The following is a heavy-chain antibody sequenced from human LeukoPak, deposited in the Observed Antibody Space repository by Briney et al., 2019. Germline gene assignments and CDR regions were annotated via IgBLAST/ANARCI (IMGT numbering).Heavy chain of an antibody. V-gene: IGHV3-23*01. CDR2: ISGSRGST. Sequence: GGSLRLSCAASGYTFSSYAMSWVRQAPGKGLGWVSAISGSRGSTYYADSVKGRFTISRDNSKNTLYLQMNSLRAEDTAVYYCAKVQGRGYSYGSTINYYFDYWGQGTLVTVSS. CDR1: GYTFSSYA. D-gene: IGHD5-18*01. CDR3: AKVQGRGYSYGSTINYYFDY. J-gene: IGHJ4*02.